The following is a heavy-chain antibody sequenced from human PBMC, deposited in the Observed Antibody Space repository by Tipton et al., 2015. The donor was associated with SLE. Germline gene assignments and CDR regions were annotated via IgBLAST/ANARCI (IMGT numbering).Heavy chain of an antibody. CDR2: IYTSGST. D-gene: IGHD3-10*01. Sequence: LSLTCTVSGGSISSYYWSWIRQPAGKGLEWIGRIYTSGSTNYNPSLKSRVTMSVDTSKNQFSLKLSSVTAADTAVYYCARGSPVWFRELYYFDYWGQGTLVTVSS. CDR1: GGSISSYY. CDR3: ARGSPVWFRELYYFDY. J-gene: IGHJ4*02. V-gene: IGHV4-4*07.